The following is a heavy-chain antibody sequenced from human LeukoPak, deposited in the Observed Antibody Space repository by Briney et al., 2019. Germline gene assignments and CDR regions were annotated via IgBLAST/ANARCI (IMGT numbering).Heavy chain of an antibody. J-gene: IGHJ3*02. CDR2: IRYDGSNK. CDR1: GFTFSSYG. D-gene: IGHD1-1*01. V-gene: IGHV3-30*02. Sequence: QPGGSLRLSCAASGFTFSSYGMHWVRQAPGKGLEGVAFIRYDGSNKYFADSVKGRFTIPRDNSKNTLYLQMNSLRADDTAVVYCAKDNYDAFDIWGQGTMVTVSS. CDR3: AKDNYDAFDI.